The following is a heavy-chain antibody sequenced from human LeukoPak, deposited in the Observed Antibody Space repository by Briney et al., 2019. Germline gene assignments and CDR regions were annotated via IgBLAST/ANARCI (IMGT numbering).Heavy chain of an antibody. CDR1: GGSISSYY. CDR3: ARGPDHTDGYYYDSSGYPDAFDI. CDR2: IYYSGST. Sequence: SETLSLTCTVSGGSISSYYWSWIRQPPGKGLEWIGYIYYSGSTNYNPSLKSRVTISVDTSKNQFSLKLSSVTAADTAVYYCARGPDHTDGYYYDSSGYPDAFDIWGQGTIVTVSS. V-gene: IGHV4-59*01. J-gene: IGHJ3*02. D-gene: IGHD3-22*01.